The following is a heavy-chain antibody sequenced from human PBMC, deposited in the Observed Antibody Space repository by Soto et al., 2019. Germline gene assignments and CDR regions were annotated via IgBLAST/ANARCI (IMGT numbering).Heavy chain of an antibody. V-gene: IGHV3-7*03. Sequence: VGSLRLSCAAPGFTFSSYWMSWVRRAPGKGLEWVANIKQDGSEKYYVDSVKGRFTISRDNAKNSLYLQMNSLRAEDTAVYYCARARYSSGWYLDYWGQGTLVTVSS. D-gene: IGHD6-19*01. CDR1: GFTFSSYW. J-gene: IGHJ4*02. CDR2: IKQDGSEK. CDR3: ARARYSSGWYLDY.